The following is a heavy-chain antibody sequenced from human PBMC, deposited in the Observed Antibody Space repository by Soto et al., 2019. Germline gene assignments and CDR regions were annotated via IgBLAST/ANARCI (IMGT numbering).Heavy chain of an antibody. J-gene: IGHJ4*02. CDR3: ARDPIGGGAPYYFDY. CDR2: INPRTGDT. Sequence: ASVKVSCKASGGTFSCYAISWVRQAPGQGPEWLGGINPRTGDTNQAQKFQGRVTMTRDMSLTTAYVELHRLTSDDTAVYYCARDPIGGGAPYYFDYWGQGSLVTVSS. CDR1: GGTFSCYA. V-gene: IGHV1-2*02. D-gene: IGHD3-16*01.